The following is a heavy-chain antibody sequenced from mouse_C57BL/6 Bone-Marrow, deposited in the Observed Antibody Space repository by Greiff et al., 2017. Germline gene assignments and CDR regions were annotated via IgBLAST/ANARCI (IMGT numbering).Heavy chain of an antibody. D-gene: IGHD1-1*01. CDR2: ISNGGGST. CDR1: GFTFSDYY. J-gene: IGHJ1*03. CDR3: ARRGYYHLRYFDV. V-gene: IGHV5-12*01. Sequence: EVKLVESGGGLVQPGGSLKLSCAASGFTFSDYYMYWVRQTPEKRLEWVAYISNGGGSTYYPDTVKGRFTISRDNAKNTLYLQMSRLKSEDAAMYYCARRGYYHLRYFDVWGTGTTVTVSS.